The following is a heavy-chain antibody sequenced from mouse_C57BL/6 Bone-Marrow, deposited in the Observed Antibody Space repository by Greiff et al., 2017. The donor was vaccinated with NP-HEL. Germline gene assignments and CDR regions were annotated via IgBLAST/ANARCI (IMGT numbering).Heavy chain of an antibody. V-gene: IGHV10-3*01. D-gene: IGHD1-1*01. Sequence: EVQRVESGGGLVQPKGSLKLSCAASGFTFNTYAMHWVRQAPGKGLEWVARIRSKSSNYATYYADSVKDRFTISRDDSQSMLYLQMNNLKTEDTAMYYCVREYYYGSSYGYFDVWGTGTTVTVSS. CDR2: IRSKSSNYAT. CDR1: GFTFNTYA. J-gene: IGHJ1*03. CDR3: VREYYYGSSYGYFDV.